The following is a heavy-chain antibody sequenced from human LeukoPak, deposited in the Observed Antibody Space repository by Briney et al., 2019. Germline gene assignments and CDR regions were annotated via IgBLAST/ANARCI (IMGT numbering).Heavy chain of an antibody. CDR2: IWFDGSNE. CDR1: GFTFSHSG. D-gene: IGHD4-17*01. Sequence: PGRSLRLSCVASGFTFSHSGMHWVRQAPGKGLEWVAIIWFDGSNEYYADSVKGRFTISRDNSRNTLFLQMNSLRAEDTAMYYCARDQGTTMTVIVGGYFDYWGQGTLVTVPS. J-gene: IGHJ4*02. V-gene: IGHV3-33*01. CDR3: ARDQGTTMTVIVGGYFDY.